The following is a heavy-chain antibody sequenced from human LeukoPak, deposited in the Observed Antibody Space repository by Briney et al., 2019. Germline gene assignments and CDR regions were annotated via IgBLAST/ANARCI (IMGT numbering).Heavy chain of an antibody. CDR3: ARTPNDGSGYYVF. CDR1: GGSIIRYH. J-gene: IGHJ4*02. D-gene: IGHD3-22*01. Sequence: SETLSLTCTVSGGSIIRYHWGWTRQPPGKGLEWIGFIYSSGSTKYNPSLTSGVTISLDTSKKQISLKLISVTAADTAVYYCARTPNDGSGYYVFWGQGTLVTVSS. CDR2: IYSSGST. V-gene: IGHV4-59*01.